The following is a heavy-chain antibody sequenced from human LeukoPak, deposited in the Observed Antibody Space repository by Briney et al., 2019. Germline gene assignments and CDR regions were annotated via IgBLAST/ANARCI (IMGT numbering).Heavy chain of an antibody. J-gene: IGHJ4*02. D-gene: IGHD5-18*01. CDR2: ISYDGSNK. CDR3: ARAGGYSYAFLPDY. CDR1: GFTFSSYA. Sequence: GRSLRLSCAASGFTFSSYAMHWVRQAPGKGLEWVTVISYDGSNKYYADSVKGRFTISRDNSKNTLYLQMNSLRAEDTAVYYCARAGGYSYAFLPDYWGQGTLVTVPP. V-gene: IGHV3-30-3*01.